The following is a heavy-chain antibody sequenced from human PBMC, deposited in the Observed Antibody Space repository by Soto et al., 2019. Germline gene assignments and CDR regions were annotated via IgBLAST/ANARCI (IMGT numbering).Heavy chain of an antibody. CDR2: INPSGGDT. D-gene: IGHD2-21*01. Sequence: ASVKVSCKASGYTFTSHYIHWVRQAPGQGLEWMGIINPSGGDTTYAQQFQGRVTMTRGTSTRTVYMELSSLRSEDTAVYYCARGGCGGECSFDYWGQGTLVTVSS. V-gene: IGHV1-46*01. CDR1: GYTFTSHY. CDR3: ARGGCGGECSFDY. J-gene: IGHJ4*02.